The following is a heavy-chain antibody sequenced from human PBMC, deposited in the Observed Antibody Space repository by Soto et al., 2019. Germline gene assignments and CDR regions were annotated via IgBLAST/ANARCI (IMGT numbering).Heavy chain of an antibody. V-gene: IGHV3-23*01. CDR3: AKDWCSGTTCYCLEN. CDR2: VSGSSGSK. D-gene: IGHD1-7*01. Sequence: EVQLLESGGGLVQPGGSLRLSCAASGFTFSSYAMSWVRQAPGKGLEWVSSVSGSSGSKSYADSVKGRFTISRDNSKRTVYVQMNSLRADDTAVYFCAKDWCSGTTCYCLENWGQGTLVTVSS. CDR1: GFTFSSYA. J-gene: IGHJ4*02.